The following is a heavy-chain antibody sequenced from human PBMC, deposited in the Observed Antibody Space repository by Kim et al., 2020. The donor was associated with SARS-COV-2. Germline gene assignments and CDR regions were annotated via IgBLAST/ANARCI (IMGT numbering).Heavy chain of an antibody. V-gene: IGHV3-23*01. J-gene: IGHJ6*02. CDR3: ARGLVGGYSGYDHGYYGMDV. CDR2: ISGSGGNT. D-gene: IGHD5-12*01. Sequence: GGSLRLSCAASGFTFSSYAMSWVRQAPGEGLEWVSGISGSGGNTYYADSVKVRFTISRDNSKNTLYLQMNSLRAEDRAVYYCARGLVGGYSGYDHGYYGMDVWGQGTTVSVSS. CDR1: GFTFSSYA.